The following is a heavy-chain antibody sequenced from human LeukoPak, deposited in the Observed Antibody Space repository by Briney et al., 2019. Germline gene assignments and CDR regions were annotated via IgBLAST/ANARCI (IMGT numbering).Heavy chain of an antibody. CDR1: GGSISSGDYY. Sequence: PSETLSLTCTVSGGSISSGDYYWSWIRQPPGKGLEWIGYIYYSGSTNYNPSLKSRVTISVDTSKNQFSLKLSSVTAADTAVYYCARGIGTYYDSSGYSCWGQGTLVTVSS. V-gene: IGHV4-61*08. CDR3: ARGIGTYYDSSGYSC. J-gene: IGHJ4*02. CDR2: IYYSGST. D-gene: IGHD3-22*01.